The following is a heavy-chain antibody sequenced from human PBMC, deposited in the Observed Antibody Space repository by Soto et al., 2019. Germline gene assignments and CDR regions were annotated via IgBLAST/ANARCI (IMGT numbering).Heavy chain of an antibody. Sequence: QVQLQESGPGLVKPSQTLSLTCTVSGGSISSGGYYWSWIRQHPGKGLEWIGYIYYSGSTYYNPSLKSLVTISVDTSKNLFSLKLSSVTAADTAVYYCARYGGGIDSSGYYISFWGQGTLVTVSS. D-gene: IGHD3-22*01. CDR1: GGSISSGGYY. J-gene: IGHJ4*02. V-gene: IGHV4-31*01. CDR3: ARYGGGIDSSGYYISF. CDR2: IYYSGST.